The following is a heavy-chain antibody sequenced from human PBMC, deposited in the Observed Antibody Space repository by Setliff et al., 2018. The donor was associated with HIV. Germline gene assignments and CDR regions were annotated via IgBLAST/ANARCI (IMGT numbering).Heavy chain of an antibody. CDR3: AGGPGTTSIDY. Sequence: PSETLSLTCAVYGGSFSGYYWSWIRQPPGKGLEWIGEINHSGSTNYNPSLKSRVTISVDTSKNQFSLKLSSVTAADTALYYCAGGPGTTSIDYWAQGTLVTVSS. V-gene: IGHV4-34*01. CDR1: GGSFSGYY. D-gene: IGHD1-26*01. CDR2: INHSGST. J-gene: IGHJ4*02.